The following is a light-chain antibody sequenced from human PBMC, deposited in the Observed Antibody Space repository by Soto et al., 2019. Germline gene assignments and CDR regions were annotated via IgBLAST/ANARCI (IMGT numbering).Light chain of an antibody. J-gene: IGKJ3*01. CDR2: GAS. CDR1: QSVSSDY. CDR3: QYYDNPTPSLT. V-gene: IGKV3-20*01. Sequence: EIVLTQSPDTLSLSPGERATLSCRASQSVSSDYLVWYQQKPGQAPRLLIYGASRRATGIPDRFSGSGSGTDCILTISTLEPEDFAVYYCQYYDNPTPSLTFDPGTKVDIK.